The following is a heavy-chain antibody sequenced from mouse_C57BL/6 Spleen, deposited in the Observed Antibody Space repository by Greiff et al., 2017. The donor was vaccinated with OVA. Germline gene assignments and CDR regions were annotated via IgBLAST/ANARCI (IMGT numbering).Heavy chain of an antibody. Sequence: EVKLVESGGGLVKPGGSLKLSCAASGFTFSSYAMSWVRQTPEKRLEWVATISDGGSYTYYPDNVKGRFTISRDNAKNNLYLQISHLKSEDTAMYYCARDGNYWYFDVWGTGTTVTVSS. CDR1: GFTFSSYA. J-gene: IGHJ1*03. CDR3: ARDGNYWYFDV. D-gene: IGHD2-1*01. V-gene: IGHV5-4*01. CDR2: ISDGGSYT.